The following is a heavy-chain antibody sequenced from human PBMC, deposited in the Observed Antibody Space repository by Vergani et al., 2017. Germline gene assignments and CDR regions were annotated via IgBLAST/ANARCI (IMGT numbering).Heavy chain of an antibody. D-gene: IGHD6-13*01. Sequence: EVQLVESGGGLVKPGGSLRLSCAASGFTFSNAWMSWVRQAPGKGLEWVGRIKSKTDGGTTDYAAPVKGRITISRDASKNTLYLQMDSLKTEDTAVYYCTTASFSSSWSEGYDYWGQGTLVTVSS. V-gene: IGHV3-15*01. CDR1: GFTFSNAW. CDR2: IKSKTDGGTT. CDR3: TTASFSSSWSEGYDY. J-gene: IGHJ4*02.